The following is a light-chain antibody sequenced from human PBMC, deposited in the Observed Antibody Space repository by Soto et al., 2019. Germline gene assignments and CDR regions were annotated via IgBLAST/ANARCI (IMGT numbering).Light chain of an antibody. CDR1: EFLSSSY. V-gene: IGKV3-20*01. Sequence: EIVLTQSPGTLSLSPGERATLSCRASEFLSSSYLVWYQQKPGQAPRLLIYAASRRATGIPDRFSGSGSATEYTLTINTWGLENFEVYNGQHKGTFGQGTKLETK. J-gene: IGKJ2*01. CDR3: QHKGT. CDR2: AAS.